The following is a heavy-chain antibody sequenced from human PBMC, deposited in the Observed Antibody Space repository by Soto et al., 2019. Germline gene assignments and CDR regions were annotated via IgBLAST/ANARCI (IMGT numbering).Heavy chain of an antibody. J-gene: IGHJ4*02. D-gene: IGHD1-1*01. CDR3: ARARMTTYGIGQLYSFDY. CDR2: IYYSGIR. V-gene: IGHV4-39*01. Sequence: SETLSLTCTVSGGSITNSSSYWGWIRQPPGKGLEWMGSIYYSGIRYNNPSLKSRVTMSVDTSKNQFSLRLTSVTAADTAVYYCARARMTTYGIGQLYSFDYWGQVPPVTVSP. CDR1: GGSITNSSSY.